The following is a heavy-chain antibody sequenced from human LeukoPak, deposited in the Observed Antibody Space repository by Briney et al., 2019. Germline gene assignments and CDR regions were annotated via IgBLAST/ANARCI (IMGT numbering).Heavy chain of an antibody. J-gene: IGHJ5*02. D-gene: IGHD1-26*01. CDR2: ISYDGSNK. V-gene: IGHV3-30-3*01. CDR1: GFTFSSYA. CDR3: ARDHGAA. Sequence: PGGSLRLSCAASGFTFSSYAMHWVRQAPGKGLEWVAVISYDGSNKYYADSVKGRFTISRDNSKNTLYLQMNSLRAEDTAVHYCARDHGAAWGQGTLVTVSS.